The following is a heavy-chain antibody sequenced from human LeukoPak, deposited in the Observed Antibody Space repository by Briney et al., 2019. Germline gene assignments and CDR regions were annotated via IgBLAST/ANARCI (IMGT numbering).Heavy chain of an antibody. J-gene: IGHJ6*02. CDR3: ARLYYYYGLDV. Sequence: SETLSLTCTVSGGSISSSTYYWGWIRQPPGKGLELIGSKYYSGNSYYNPSLKSRVSISVDTSKNQFSLKLSSVTAADTAVYYCARLYYYYGLDVWGQGTTVSVSS. V-gene: IGHV4-39*01. CDR2: KYYSGNS. CDR1: GGSISSSTYY.